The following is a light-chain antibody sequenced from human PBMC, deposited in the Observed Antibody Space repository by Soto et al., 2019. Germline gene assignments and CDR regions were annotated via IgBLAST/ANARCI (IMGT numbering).Light chain of an antibody. Sequence: DIQMTQSPSSLFASVGDRVTITCRASQGISTFLHWYQQRPGKAPSLIIYGASNLQSGVPSRFSGRGSGTEFSLTIITLQPEDVATYYCQHTRNTPRTFGQGTKVEIK. V-gene: IGKV1-39*01. J-gene: IGKJ1*01. CDR2: GAS. CDR1: QGISTF. CDR3: QHTRNTPRT.